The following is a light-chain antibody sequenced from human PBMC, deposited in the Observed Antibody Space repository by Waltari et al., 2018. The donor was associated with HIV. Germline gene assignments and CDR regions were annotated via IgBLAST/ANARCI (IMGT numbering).Light chain of an antibody. CDR1: QSVSSSY. Sequence: EIMLTQSPGTLSLSPGERATLSCRASQSVSSSYIAWYQQKAGQAPRHLIYAASNRATGIPGRFSGSGSGTDFTLSITRLEPEDFAVYYCQYYVRSPEWTFGQGTKVEIK. CDR3: QYYVRSPEWT. J-gene: IGKJ1*01. CDR2: AAS. V-gene: IGKV3-20*01.